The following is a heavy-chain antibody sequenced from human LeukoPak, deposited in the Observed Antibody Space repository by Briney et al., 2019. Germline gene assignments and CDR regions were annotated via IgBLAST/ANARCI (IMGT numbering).Heavy chain of an antibody. Sequence: SETLSLTCTVSGGSISSHYWSWIRQPPGKGLEWIGYIYYSGSTNYNPSLKSRVTISVDTSKNQFSLKLSSVTAADTAVYYCAGLLGCSSTSCYPEGTDWYFDLWGRGTLVTVSS. CDR3: AGLLGCSSTSCYPEGTDWYFDL. J-gene: IGHJ2*01. D-gene: IGHD2-2*01. V-gene: IGHV4-59*11. CDR1: GGSISSHY. CDR2: IYYSGST.